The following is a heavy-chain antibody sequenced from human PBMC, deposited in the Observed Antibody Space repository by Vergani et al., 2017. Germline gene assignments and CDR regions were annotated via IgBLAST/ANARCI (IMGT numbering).Heavy chain of an antibody. D-gene: IGHD3-9*01. Sequence: QITLRESGPTLVKPTQTLTLNCTFSGFSLNTGGEGVGWIRQPPGRALEWLAFVYWNDDERYSPSLKSRVTITKDTSKNEVILTMATMDPVDTATYYCVHRLGYFDWDGAFDVWGPGTMVTVSS. CDR3: VHRLGYFDWDGAFDV. J-gene: IGHJ3*01. CDR2: VYWNDDE. CDR1: GFSLNTGGEG. V-gene: IGHV2-5*01.